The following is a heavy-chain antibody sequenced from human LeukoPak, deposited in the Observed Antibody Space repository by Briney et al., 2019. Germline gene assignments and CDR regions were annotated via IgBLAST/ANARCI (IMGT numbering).Heavy chain of an antibody. D-gene: IGHD2-2*02. CDR2: INPSGGST. CDR1: GYTLTELS. Sequence: ASVKVSCKVSGYTLTELSMHWVRQAPGQGLEWMGIINPSGGSTSYAQKFQGRVTMTRDTSTSTVYIELSSLRSEDTAVYYCARGYCSSTSCYTGDAFDIWGQGTMVTVSS. CDR3: ARGYCSSTSCYTGDAFDI. V-gene: IGHV1-46*01. J-gene: IGHJ3*02.